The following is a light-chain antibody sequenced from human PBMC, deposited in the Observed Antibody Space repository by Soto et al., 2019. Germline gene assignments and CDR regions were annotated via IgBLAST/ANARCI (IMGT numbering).Light chain of an antibody. J-gene: IGKJ5*01. CDR2: AAS. CDR3: QQAYSFPIT. CDR1: QSIYNY. V-gene: IGKV1-39*01. Sequence: DIQMTQSPSSLSASVGDRFTITCRSSQSIYNYLNWYQQKPGKAPQLLIFAASSLQSGVPSRFSGSGSGTDFTLTINSLQPEDFATYYCQQAYSFPITFGQGTRLEIK.